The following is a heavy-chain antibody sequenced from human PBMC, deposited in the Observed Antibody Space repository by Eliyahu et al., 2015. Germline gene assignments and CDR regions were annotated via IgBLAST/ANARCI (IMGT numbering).Heavy chain of an antibody. V-gene: IGHV3-15*01. CDR2: IKSKTDGGTT. D-gene: IGHD3-22*01. CDR3: TTYYYYDSYAWGY. J-gene: IGHJ4*02. Sequence: EVQLVESGGGLVKPGGSLRLSCXASGFXFSNAWMSWVRQAPGKGLGWVGRIKSKTDGGTTDYAAPVKGRFTISRDDSKNTLYLQMNSLKTEDTAVYYCTTYYYYDSYAWGYWGQGTLVTVSS. CDR1: GFXFSNAW.